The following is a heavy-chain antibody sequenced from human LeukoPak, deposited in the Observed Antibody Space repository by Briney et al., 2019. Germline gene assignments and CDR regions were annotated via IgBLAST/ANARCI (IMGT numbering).Heavy chain of an antibody. D-gene: IGHD6-13*01. CDR2: ISYDGSNK. Sequence: PGGSLRLSCGVSGLTFSSYVMHWVRQAPGKGVEWVAVISYDGSNKYYADSVKGRFTISRDNSKNTLDLQMHSLRAEDTAVYYCARDLMGIAYRGAFYYWGQGTLVTVSS. V-gene: IGHV3-30*04. J-gene: IGHJ4*02. CDR1: GLTFSSYV. CDR3: ARDLMGIAYRGAFYY.